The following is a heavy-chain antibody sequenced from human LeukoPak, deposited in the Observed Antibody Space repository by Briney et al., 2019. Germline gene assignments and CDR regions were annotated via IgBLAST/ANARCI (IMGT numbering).Heavy chain of an antibody. CDR3: AHTIEEQWLVAFDY. V-gene: IGHV2-5*01. J-gene: IGHJ4*02. D-gene: IGHD6-19*01. CDR2: IYWNGDQ. Sequence: ESGPTLVKPTQTLTLTCTFSGFSLSTHGVGVGWIRQPPGKALERLALIYWNGDQRLISSLKSRLTITKDSSKNQVVLTMSNMDPVDTATYYCAHTIEEQWLVAFDYWGRGTLVTVSS. CDR1: GFSLSTHGVG.